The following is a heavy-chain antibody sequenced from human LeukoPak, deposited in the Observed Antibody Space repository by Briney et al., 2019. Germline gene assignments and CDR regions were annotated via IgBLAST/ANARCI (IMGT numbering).Heavy chain of an antibody. J-gene: IGHJ4*02. D-gene: IGHD7-27*01. CDR3: VRAGELDY. V-gene: IGHV1-2*02. CDR1: GYTFTDYY. CDR2: INPKSGGT. Sequence: ASVRVSCKASGYTFTDYYMNWVRQAPGQGLEWMGWINPKSGGTKYAQKFQGRVTMTRDTSISTAYMELSILRSDDTAVYYCVRAGELDYWGQGTLVTVSS.